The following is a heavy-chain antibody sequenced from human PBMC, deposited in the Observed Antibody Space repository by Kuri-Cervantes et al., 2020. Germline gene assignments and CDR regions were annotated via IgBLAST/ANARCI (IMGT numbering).Heavy chain of an antibody. V-gene: IGHV1-46*01. D-gene: IGHD3-10*01. J-gene: IGHJ6*02. CDR1: GYTFTSYY. CDR3: ARDWVTMDRGVRGYYGMDV. CDR2: INPSGGST. Sequence: ASVKVSCKASGYTFTSYYMHWVRQAPGQGLEWMGIINPSGGSTSYAQKFQGRVTMTRDTSTSTVYMELSSLRSEDTAVYYCARDWVTMDRGVRGYYGMDVWGQGTTVTVSS.